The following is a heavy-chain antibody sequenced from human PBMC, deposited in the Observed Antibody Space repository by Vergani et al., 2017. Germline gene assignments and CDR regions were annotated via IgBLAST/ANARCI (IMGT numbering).Heavy chain of an antibody. D-gene: IGHD5-12*01. J-gene: IGHJ2*01. CDR1: GGSFSGYY. CDR2: INHSGST. CDR3: AKSGGYDLYWYFDL. Sequence: QVQLQESGPGLVKPSETLSLTCAVYGGSFSGYYWSWIRQPPGKGLEWIGEINHSGSTNYNPSLKSRVTISVDTSKNQFSLKLSSVTAADTAVYYCAKSGGYDLYWYFDLWGRGTLVTVSS. V-gene: IGHV4-34*01.